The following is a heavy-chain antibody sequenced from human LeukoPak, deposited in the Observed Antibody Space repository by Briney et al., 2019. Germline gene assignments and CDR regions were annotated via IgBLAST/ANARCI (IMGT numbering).Heavy chain of an antibody. CDR1: GYTFTSYG. D-gene: IGHD6-19*01. CDR3: ARDHRIAVAGTHYYYMDV. Sequence: ASVKVSCKASGYTFTSYGISWVRQAPGQGLEWMGWISAYNGNTNYAQKLQGRVTMTTDTSTSTAYMELRSLRSDDTAVYYCARDHRIAVAGTHYYYMDVWGKGTTDTVSS. J-gene: IGHJ6*03. V-gene: IGHV1-18*01. CDR2: ISAYNGNT.